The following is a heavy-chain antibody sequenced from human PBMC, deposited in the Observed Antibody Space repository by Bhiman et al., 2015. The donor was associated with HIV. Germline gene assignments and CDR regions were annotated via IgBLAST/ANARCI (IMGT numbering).Heavy chain of an antibody. CDR1: GFTVSNDF. CDR2: ISDTGDST. CDR3: AKGAGSSSGRY. V-gene: IGHV3-23*04. D-gene: IGHD6-6*01. Sequence: EVQLVASGGGLIQPGGSLRLSWAASGFTVSNDFMYWVRQAPGKGLEWVSAISDTGDSTYFADSVKGRFTISRDNSKNTLYLQMNSLRAEDTAVYYCAKGAGSSSGRYWGQGTLVTVSS. J-gene: IGHJ4*02.